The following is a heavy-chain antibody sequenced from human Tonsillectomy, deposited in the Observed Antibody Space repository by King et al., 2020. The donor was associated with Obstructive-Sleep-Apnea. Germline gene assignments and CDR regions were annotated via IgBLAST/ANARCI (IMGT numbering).Heavy chain of an antibody. CDR1: GGSINSYY. CDR3: ARDRVGRDGYNRFDY. D-gene: IGHD5-24*01. CDR2: ISYSGRT. V-gene: IGHV4-59*01. Sequence: VQLQESGPGLVKPSETLSLTCTVSGGSINSYYWSWIRQTPGKGLEWIWYISYSGRTNYNPSLKSRVTISVDTSKNQFSLKLSSVTAADTAVYYCARDRVGRDGYNRFDYWGQGTLVTVSS. J-gene: IGHJ4*02.